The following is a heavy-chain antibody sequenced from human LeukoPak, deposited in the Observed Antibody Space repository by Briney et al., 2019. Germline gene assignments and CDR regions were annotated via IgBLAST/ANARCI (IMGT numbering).Heavy chain of an antibody. J-gene: IGHJ4*02. CDR2: LKPEDGAA. Sequence: ASPCASSKDSGYTLPELSMNWVRQPPGKGHEWIGGLKPEDGAAIYAQNLQGRVTMTEDTATDTDYMELSSLRSEDTAVYYCATVVLYSGYYFDYWGQGTLVTVSS. V-gene: IGHV1-24*01. CDR1: GYTLPELS. D-gene: IGHD5-12*01. CDR3: ATVVLYSGYYFDY.